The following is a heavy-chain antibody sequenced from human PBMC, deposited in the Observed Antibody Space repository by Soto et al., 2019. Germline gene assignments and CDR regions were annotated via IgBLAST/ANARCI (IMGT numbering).Heavy chain of an antibody. CDR1: GYSISSGYD. CDR2: IYHSGST. V-gene: IGHV4-38-2*01. Sequence: XATLSLTCAVSGYSISSGYDWGWIRQPPGKGLEWIGSIYHSGSTYYNPSLKSRVTISVDTSKSQFSLKLSSVTAADTAVYYCECKYDRGGYPFDYWGQGTLVTVSS. D-gene: IGHD5-12*01. CDR3: ECKYDRGGYPFDY. J-gene: IGHJ4*02.